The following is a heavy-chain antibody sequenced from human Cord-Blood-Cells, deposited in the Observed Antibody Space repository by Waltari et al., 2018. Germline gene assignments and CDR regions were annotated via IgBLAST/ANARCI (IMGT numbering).Heavy chain of an antibody. J-gene: IGHJ4*02. D-gene: IGHD1-26*01. CDR3: ARDYSGSYYGVDY. Sequence: QVQLVQSGAEGKKPGSSVKVSCKASGDTFSSHAISRVRQDPGQGLEWMGGIIPIFGTANYAQKFQGRVTITADESTSTAYMELSSLRSEDTAVYYCARDYSGSYYGVDYWGQGTLVTVSS. V-gene: IGHV1-69*01. CDR2: IIPIFGTA. CDR1: GDTFSSHA.